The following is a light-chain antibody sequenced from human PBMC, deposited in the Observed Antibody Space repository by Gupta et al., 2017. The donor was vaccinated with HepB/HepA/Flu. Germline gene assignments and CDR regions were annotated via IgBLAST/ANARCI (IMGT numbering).Light chain of an antibody. Sequence: DIQMSQSPPFVSASVGDTVTISCRASQDISRWLAWYQQSPGKAPRLLIYAASSLQSGVPSRFSGSGSGTDFTLTISRLQPEDSATYFCQQGDSFPLTFGGGTKVQIK. CDR1: QDISRW. J-gene: IGKJ4*01. V-gene: IGKV1-12*01. CDR2: AAS. CDR3: QQGDSFPLT.